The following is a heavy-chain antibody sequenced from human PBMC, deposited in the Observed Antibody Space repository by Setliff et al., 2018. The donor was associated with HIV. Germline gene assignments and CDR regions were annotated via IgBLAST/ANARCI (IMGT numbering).Heavy chain of an antibody. CDR1: GYTFIDYF. CDR2: ISPNNGDT. J-gene: IGHJ4*02. CDR3: AKDMNRGGYSDSSPHDF. V-gene: IGHV1-2*02. D-gene: IGHD3-22*01. Sequence: GASVKVSCKASGYTFIDYFMHWVRQAPGQGLEWMGWISPNNGDTNIPQMFRGRVTMTRDTSTSTVYMELSGLRSEDTAVYYCAKDMNRGGYSDSSPHDFWGQGTLVTVSS.